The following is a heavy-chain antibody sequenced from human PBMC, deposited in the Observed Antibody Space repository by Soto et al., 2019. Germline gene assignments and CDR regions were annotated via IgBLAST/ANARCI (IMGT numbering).Heavy chain of an antibody. CDR1: GISFNSYY. V-gene: IGHV4-4*07. CDR2: KFPTGSS. Sequence: SETLSLACIVSGISFNSYYWAWIRQPVGKGLEWIGHKFPTGSSTYSPSLESRVTISLDKSKNQVSLALTSVTPADSGVYYCATLYSRFASTGMDVWGQGNAVT. D-gene: IGHD6-13*01. CDR3: ATLYSRFASTGMDV. J-gene: IGHJ6*02.